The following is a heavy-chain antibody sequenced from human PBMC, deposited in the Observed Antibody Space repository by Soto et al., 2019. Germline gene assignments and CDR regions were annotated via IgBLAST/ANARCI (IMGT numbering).Heavy chain of an antibody. CDR1: GGSITSNHW. CDR3: ASKYCPSTICYLFDN. D-gene: IGHD2-15*01. Sequence: SETLSLTCSVSGGSITSNHWWSWVRQAPGKGLEWIGEIFHRGTSHHNPSLESRVTLSVDKSKNQFSLMLTSVTAADTAVYYCASKYCPSTICYLFDNWGQGALVTVTS. V-gene: IGHV4-4*02. CDR2: IFHRGTS. J-gene: IGHJ4*02.